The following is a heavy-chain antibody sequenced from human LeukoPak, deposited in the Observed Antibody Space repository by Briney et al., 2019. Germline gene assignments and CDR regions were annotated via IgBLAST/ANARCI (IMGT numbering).Heavy chain of an antibody. D-gene: IGHD3-16*01. CDR1: GFSFSDYS. J-gene: IGHJ4*02. CDR2: ITISSSII. Sequence: PGGSLRLSCAASGFSFSDYSMNWVRQAPGKGLEWVSSITISSSIIYYADSVKGRFTISRDNAKNSLFLQMNSLGAEDTAVYYCARDLSDDYSLDYWGQGTLVSVSS. V-gene: IGHV3-21*01. CDR3: ARDLSDDYSLDY.